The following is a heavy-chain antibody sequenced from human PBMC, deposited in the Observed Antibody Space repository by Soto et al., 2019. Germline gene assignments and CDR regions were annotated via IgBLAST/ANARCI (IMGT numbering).Heavy chain of an antibody. D-gene: IGHD1-20*01. J-gene: IGHJ3*02. CDR3: TSSYNWNEGDAFDI. CDR1: EFTFSGSA. Sequence: PGRSLRVSCAASEFTFSGSAMHWVRQASGKGLEWVGRIRSKANSYATAYAASVKGRFTISRDDSKNTAYLQMNSLKTEDTAVYYCTSSYNWNEGDAFDIWGQGTMVTVSS. V-gene: IGHV3-73*01. CDR2: IRSKANSYAT.